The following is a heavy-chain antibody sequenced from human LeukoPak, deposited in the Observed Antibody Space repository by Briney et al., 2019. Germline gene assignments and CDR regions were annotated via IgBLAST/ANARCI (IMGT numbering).Heavy chain of an antibody. J-gene: IGHJ4*02. CDR2: INQAGSDK. V-gene: IGHV3-7*01. CDR1: GFTFSSSW. D-gene: IGHD3-10*01. Sequence: GGSLRLSCAASGFTFSSSWMAWVRQTPGKGLEWVANINQAGSDKNYVDSVKGRFTISRDNGKNSLYLQMNSLRAEDTALHYCARDYYTSGSHWGQGTLVIVSS. CDR3: ARDYYTSGSH.